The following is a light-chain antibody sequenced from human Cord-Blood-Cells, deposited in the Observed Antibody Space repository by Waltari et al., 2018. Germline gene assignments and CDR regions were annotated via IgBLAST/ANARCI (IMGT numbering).Light chain of an antibody. Sequence: QSVLTQPPSASGTPGQRVTISCSGSSSNIGSNYVYWYQQLPGTAPKLLIYGNKQRPSGVPYRFPGSTSGASASLAISGLRSEDEADYYCAAWDDSLSGWVFGGGTKLTVL. CDR1: SSNIGSNY. CDR2: GNK. CDR3: AAWDDSLSGWV. V-gene: IGLV1-47*01. J-gene: IGLJ3*02.